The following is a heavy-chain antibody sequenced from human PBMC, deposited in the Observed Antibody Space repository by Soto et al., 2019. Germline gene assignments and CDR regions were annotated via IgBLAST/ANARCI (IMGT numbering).Heavy chain of an antibody. CDR2: IDSDGSSS. V-gene: IGHV3-74*01. J-gene: IGHJ5*02. CDR1: GFRFSSQW. CDR3: ARLSPDAYGGSYSGP. D-gene: IGHD1-26*01. Sequence: GGSLRLSCTASGFRFSSQWMHWVRQVPGRGLEWVSRIDSDGSSSSYVDSVKGRFTISRDNTKNTLFLQMNSLRADDTAVYYCARLSPDAYGGSYSGPWGQGTLVTVSS.